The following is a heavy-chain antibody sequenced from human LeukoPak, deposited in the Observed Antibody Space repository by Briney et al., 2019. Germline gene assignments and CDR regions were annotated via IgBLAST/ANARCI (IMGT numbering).Heavy chain of an antibody. Sequence: GGSLRLSCAASGFTFSSYAMHWVRQAPGKGLEWVAVISYDGSNKYYADSVKGRFTISRDNSKNTLHLQMNSLRAEDTAVYYCAKGTGSYYVFDYWGQGTLVTVSS. CDR2: ISYDGSNK. CDR1: GFTFSSYA. CDR3: AKGTGSYYVFDY. J-gene: IGHJ4*02. V-gene: IGHV3-30*04. D-gene: IGHD1-26*01.